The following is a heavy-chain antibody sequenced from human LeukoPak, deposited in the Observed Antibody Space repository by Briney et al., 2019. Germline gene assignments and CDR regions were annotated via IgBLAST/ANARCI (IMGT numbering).Heavy chain of an antibody. V-gene: IGHV4-34*01. CDR1: GGSFSGYY. CDR3: ARGLLGYCSSTSCGGCWTAP. D-gene: IGHD2-2*01. Sequence: SETLSLTCAVYGGSFSGYYGSWVRQPPGKGLEWIGEINDSGSTNYNPSLKRRGTISIDTSKNQSALKLSSVTAAETAVYYCARGLLGYCSSTSCGGCWTAPWGQGTLVTAYS. CDR2: INDSGST. J-gene: IGHJ5*02.